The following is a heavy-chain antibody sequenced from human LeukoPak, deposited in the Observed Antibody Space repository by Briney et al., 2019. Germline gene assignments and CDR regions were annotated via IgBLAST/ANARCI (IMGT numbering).Heavy chain of an antibody. Sequence: SETLSLTCTVSGGSIIGYYWSWIRQPPGKGLEWIGYIYYSGSTNYNPSLKSRVTISVDTSKNQFSLKLSSVTAADTAVYYCARWGYYDILTGYYDAFDIWGQGTMVTVSS. CDR3: ARWGYYDILTGYYDAFDI. D-gene: IGHD3-9*01. CDR2: IYYSGST. V-gene: IGHV4-59*08. CDR1: GGSIIGYY. J-gene: IGHJ3*02.